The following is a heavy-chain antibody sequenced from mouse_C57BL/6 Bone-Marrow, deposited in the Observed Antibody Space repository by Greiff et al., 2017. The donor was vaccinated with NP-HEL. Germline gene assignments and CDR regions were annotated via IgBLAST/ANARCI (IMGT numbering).Heavy chain of an antibody. CDR3: ARLEYNGSSYDYYAMDY. Sequence: VQLQQSGAELVRPGASVKLSCKASGYTFTDYYINWVKQRPGQGLEWIARIYPGSGNTYYNEKFKGKAKLTAEKSTSTAYMQLSSLTSEDSAVYFCARLEYNGSSYDYYAMDYWGQGTSVTVSS. V-gene: IGHV1-76*01. CDR2: IYPGSGNT. D-gene: IGHD1-1*01. J-gene: IGHJ4*01. CDR1: GYTFTDYY.